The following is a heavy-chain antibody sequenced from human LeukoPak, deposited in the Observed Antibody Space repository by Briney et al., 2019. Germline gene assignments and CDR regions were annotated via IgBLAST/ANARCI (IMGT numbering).Heavy chain of an antibody. V-gene: IGHV4-30-2*01. J-gene: IGHJ6*02. CDR2: IYHSGST. CDR1: GGSISSGGFS. Sequence: SETLSLTCGVSGGSISSGGFSWSWIRQPPGKGLEWIGYIYHSGSTYYKPSLKSRVTISIDRSKNYSSLNLSSVTAADTAVYYCARLLSTGWPNYYYYYAMDVWGQGTTVTVSS. D-gene: IGHD6-19*01. CDR3: ARLLSTGWPNYYYYYAMDV.